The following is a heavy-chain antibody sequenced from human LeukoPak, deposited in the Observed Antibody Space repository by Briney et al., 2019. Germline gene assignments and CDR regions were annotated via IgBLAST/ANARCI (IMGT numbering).Heavy chain of an antibody. D-gene: IGHD1-26*01. CDR3: ARVPGSGSYYYYYGMDV. Sequence: SSETLSLTCTVSGGSISSSSYYWGWIRQPPGKGLEWIGSNYYSGSTYYNPSLKSRVTISVDTSKNQFSLKLSSVTAADTAVYYCARVPGSGSYYYYYGMDVWGQGTTVTVSS. V-gene: IGHV4-39*07. CDR2: NYYSGST. J-gene: IGHJ6*02. CDR1: GGSISSSSYY.